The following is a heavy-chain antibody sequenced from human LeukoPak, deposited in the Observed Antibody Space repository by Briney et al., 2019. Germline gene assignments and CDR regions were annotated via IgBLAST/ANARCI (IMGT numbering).Heavy chain of an antibody. CDR1: GYTFTSYD. Sequence: GASVKVSCKASGYTFTSYDINWVRQATGQGLEWMGWVNPNTGNTGYAQKFQGRVTMTRNTSISTAYMELSSLRSEDTAVYYCARAKPKNMVRGLIMRRESRYYFDYWGQGTLVTVSS. CDR2: VNPNTGNT. D-gene: IGHD3-10*01. V-gene: IGHV1-8*01. J-gene: IGHJ4*02. CDR3: ARAKPKNMVRGLIMRRESRYYFDY.